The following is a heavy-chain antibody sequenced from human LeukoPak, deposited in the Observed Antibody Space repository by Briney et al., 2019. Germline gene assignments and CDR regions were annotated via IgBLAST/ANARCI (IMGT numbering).Heavy chain of an antibody. CDR1: GGSISSGSYY. Sequence: SETLSLTCTVSGGSISSGSYYWSWLRQPAGKGLEWIVRIYTSGSTNYYPSRNSRVTMSVDTSKNQFSLELSSVAAANTAVYFCARDQLGYCRSTNRSTGDYYYYYYMDVWGKGTTVTVSS. CDR3: ARDQLGYCRSTNRSTGDYYYYYYMDV. J-gene: IGHJ6*03. D-gene: IGHD2-2*01. V-gene: IGHV4-61*02. CDR2: IYTSGST.